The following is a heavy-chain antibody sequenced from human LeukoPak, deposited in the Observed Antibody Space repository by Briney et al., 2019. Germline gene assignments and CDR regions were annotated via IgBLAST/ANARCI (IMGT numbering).Heavy chain of an antibody. J-gene: IGHJ4*02. CDR3: ARRALWLRTFDY. V-gene: IGHV4-34*01. CDR1: GGSFSGYY. CDR2: INHSGST. D-gene: IGHD5-12*01. Sequence: SETLSLTCAVYGGSFSGYYWSWIRQPPGKGLEWIGEINHSGSTNYNPSLKSRVTISVDTSKNQFSLKLSPVTAADTAVYYCARRALWLRTFDYWGQGTLVTVSS.